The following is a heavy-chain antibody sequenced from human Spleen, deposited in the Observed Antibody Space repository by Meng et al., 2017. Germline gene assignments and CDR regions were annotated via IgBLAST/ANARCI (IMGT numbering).Heavy chain of an antibody. D-gene: IGHD4-11*01. CDR2: INHSGST. V-gene: IGHV4-34*01. J-gene: IGHJ4*02. CDR1: GGSFSDYY. Sequence: QVQLQLWRAGLLKPSETLSLTCVVSGGSFSDYYWSWIRQPPGKGLEWIGEINHSGSTNYNPSLESRATISVDTSQNNLSLKLSSVTAADSAVYYCARGPTTMAHDFDYWGQGTLVTVSS. CDR3: ARGPTTMAHDFDY.